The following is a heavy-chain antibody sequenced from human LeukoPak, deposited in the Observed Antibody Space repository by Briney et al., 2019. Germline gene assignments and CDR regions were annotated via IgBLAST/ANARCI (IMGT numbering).Heavy chain of an antibody. J-gene: IGHJ4*02. CDR3: ATEGMHHVSTWGAS. CDR1: GFTVSSYG. D-gene: IGHD1-26*01. CDR2: ISYDGKVT. Sequence: GGSLRLSCEASGFTVSSYGMNWVRQAPGKGLEWVAVISYDGKVTYYADSVKGRFTISRDNSRNTLFLQMNSLRPDDTAVYYCATEGMHHVSTWGASWGQGTLVTVSS. V-gene: IGHV3-30*03.